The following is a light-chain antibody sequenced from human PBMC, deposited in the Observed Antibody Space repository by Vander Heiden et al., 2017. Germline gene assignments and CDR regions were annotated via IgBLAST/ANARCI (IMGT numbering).Light chain of an antibody. CDR1: QSISSY. CDR2: AAS. CDR3: QQSYSTPQT. J-gene: IGKJ3*01. Sequence: DIQMTQSPSSLSASVRDRVTITCRASQSISSYLNWYQQKPGKAPKLLIYAASSMQSGVPSRFSGSGSGTDFTLTISSLQPEDVATYYCQQSYSTPQTCGPGTKVDIK. V-gene: IGKV1-39*01.